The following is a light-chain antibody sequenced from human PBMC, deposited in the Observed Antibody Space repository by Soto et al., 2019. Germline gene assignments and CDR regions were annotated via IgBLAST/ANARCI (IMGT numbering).Light chain of an antibody. CDR1: QGISSY. Sequence: DIRLIHSPSFLSASVGDRITITCRASQGISSYFACYQQKPGKAPKLLIYAVSTLQTGVPSRFSGSASGTEFSLTLGSLPPEDFETYYCQQLNSYRLTFGGGTKVEIK. CDR2: AVS. CDR3: QQLNSYRLT. V-gene: IGKV1-9*01. J-gene: IGKJ4*01.